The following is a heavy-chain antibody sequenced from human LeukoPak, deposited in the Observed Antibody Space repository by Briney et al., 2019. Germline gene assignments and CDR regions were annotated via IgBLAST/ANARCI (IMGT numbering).Heavy chain of an antibody. V-gene: IGHV3-7*03. CDR2: IKQDGSEK. Sequence: GGSLRLSCAASGFTFSSYWMSWVRQAPGKGLEWVANIKQDGSEKYYVDSVKGRFTISRDNAKNSLYLQMNSLRAEDTAVYYCARDQLSYGSGYYMDVWGKGTTVTISS. D-gene: IGHD2-15*01. CDR3: ARDQLSYGSGYYMDV. J-gene: IGHJ6*03. CDR1: GFTFSSYW.